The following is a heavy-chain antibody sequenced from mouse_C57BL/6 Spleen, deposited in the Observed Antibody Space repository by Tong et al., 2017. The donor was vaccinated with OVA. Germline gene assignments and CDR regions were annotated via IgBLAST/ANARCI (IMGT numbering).Heavy chain of an antibody. V-gene: IGHV1-69*01. CDR3: ERWPLWGFAY. CDR1: GYTFTSYW. CDR2: IDPSDSYT. J-gene: IGHJ3*01. Sequence: VQLQESGAELVMPGASVKLSCKASGYTFTSYWMHWVKQRPGQGLEWIGEIDPSDSYTNYNQKFKGKATLTVDKSSSTAYMQLSSLTSEDSAVYYCERWPLWGFAYWGQGTLVTVSA. D-gene: IGHD1-1*02.